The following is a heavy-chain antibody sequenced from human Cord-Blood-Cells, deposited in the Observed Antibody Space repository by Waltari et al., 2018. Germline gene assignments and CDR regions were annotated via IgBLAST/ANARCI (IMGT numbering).Heavy chain of an antibody. CDR3: ARGLGYCSSTSCYYNWFDP. V-gene: IGHV4-30-4*01. CDR2: IYYSRST. CDR1: GGSISSGDSY. J-gene: IGHJ5*02. D-gene: IGHD2-2*01. Sequence: GQLQESGPGLVKPSQTLSLTCTVSGGSISSGDSYWSWIRQPPGQGLEWIGYIYYSRSTYYNPSLKSRVTRSVDTSKNQFSLKLSSLTAADTAVYYCARGLGYCSSTSCYYNWFDPWGQGTLVTVSS.